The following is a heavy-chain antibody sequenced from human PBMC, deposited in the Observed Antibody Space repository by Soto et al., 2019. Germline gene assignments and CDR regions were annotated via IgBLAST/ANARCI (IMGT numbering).Heavy chain of an antibody. CDR3: ARDVRAMIVGMSNYFDY. V-gene: IGHV1-46*01. Sequence: QVQLVQSGAEVKKPGASVKVSCKASGYTFTSYYMHWVRQAPGQGLEWMGIINPSGGSTSYAQKFQGRVTMTRDTSTSTVYMELSSLRSEDTAVYYCARDVRAMIVGMSNYFDYWGQGTLVTVSS. CDR1: GYTFTSYY. J-gene: IGHJ4*02. CDR2: INPSGGST. D-gene: IGHD3-22*01.